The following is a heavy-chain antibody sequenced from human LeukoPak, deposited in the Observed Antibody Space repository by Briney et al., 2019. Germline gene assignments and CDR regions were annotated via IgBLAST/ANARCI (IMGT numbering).Heavy chain of an antibody. Sequence: PGGTLRLSCAASGFTLSTYAMNWVRQAPGKGLEWVSTFSGSVDTTYYADSVKGRFTISRDNSKNTLYLQMDTLTAEDTAVYYCAKDQGASSYSFDYWGRGTLVTVSS. CDR2: FSGSVDTT. CDR3: AKDQGASSYSFDY. CDR1: GFTLSTYA. V-gene: IGHV3-23*01. D-gene: IGHD1-26*01. J-gene: IGHJ4*02.